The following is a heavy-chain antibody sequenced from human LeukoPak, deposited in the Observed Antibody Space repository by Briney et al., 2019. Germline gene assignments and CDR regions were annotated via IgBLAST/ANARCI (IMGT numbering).Heavy chain of an antibody. J-gene: IGHJ4*02. CDR2: IWYDGSNK. D-gene: IGHD3-22*01. CDR3: ARERGYDSSGYYYF. V-gene: IGHV3-33*01. Sequence: GGSLRLSCAASGFTFSSYGMHWVRQAPGKGLEWVAVIWYDGSNKYYADSVEGRFTISRDNSKNTLYLQMNSLRAEDTAVYYCARERGYDSSGYYYFWGQGTLVTVSS. CDR1: GFTFSSYG.